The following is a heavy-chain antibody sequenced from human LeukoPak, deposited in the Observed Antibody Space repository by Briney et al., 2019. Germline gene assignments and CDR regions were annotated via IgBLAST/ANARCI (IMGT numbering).Heavy chain of an antibody. J-gene: IGHJ5*02. CDR3: AIFDFLFGEIDNWFDP. V-gene: IGHV5-51*01. CDR1: GYNFTIYW. Sequence: GESLQISCKGSGYNFTIYWIGWVRQMPGKGLEWMGIIYPGDSDTRYSPSFQGQVTISADKSISTAYLQWSSLKASDTAMYYCAIFDFLFGEIDNWFDPWGQGTQATVSS. CDR2: IYPGDSDT. D-gene: IGHD3-16*01.